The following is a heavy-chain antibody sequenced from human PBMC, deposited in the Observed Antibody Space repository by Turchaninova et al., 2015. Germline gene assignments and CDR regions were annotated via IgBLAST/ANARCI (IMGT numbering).Heavy chain of an antibody. CDR2: IYYSGST. V-gene: IGHV4-59*01. J-gene: IGHJ4*02. Sequence: QVQLQESGPGLVKPSETLSLTCTVSGGSISSYYWSWIRQPPGTGLEWIRYIYYSGSTNYNPPLKSQVTISVDTSKNQFSLKLTSVTAADTAVYYCARGARGYSYGPFDSWGQGTLVTVS. CDR3: ARGARGYSYGPFDS. D-gene: IGHD5-18*01. CDR1: GGSISSYY.